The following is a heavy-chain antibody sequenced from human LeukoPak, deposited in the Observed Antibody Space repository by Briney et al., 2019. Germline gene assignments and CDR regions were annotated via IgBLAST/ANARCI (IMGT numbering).Heavy chain of an antibody. CDR1: GESFSGYS. CDR2: INQRGNT. J-gene: IGHJ2*01. Sequence: PSETLSLACVVYGESFSGYSWSWIRQPPGKGLEWIGEINQRGNTNYNPSLKSRVTISIDTSTNQFSLKPSSVTAADMAVYYCARHGWHAWYFDLGGSGTLVTVSS. CDR3: ARHGWHAWYFDL. V-gene: IGHV4-34*01. D-gene: IGHD5-24*01.